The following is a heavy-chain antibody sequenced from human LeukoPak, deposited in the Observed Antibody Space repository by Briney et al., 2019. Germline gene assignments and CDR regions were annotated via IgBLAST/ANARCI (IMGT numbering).Heavy chain of an antibody. CDR3: AKDLSEWFGELSAFDI. Sequence: GGSLRLSCAASGFTFDDYAMHWVRQAPGKGLEWVSGISWNSGSIGYADSVKGRLTISRDNAKNSLYLQMNSLRAEDTALYYCAKDLSEWFGELSAFDIWGQGTMVTVSS. CDR1: GFTFDDYA. V-gene: IGHV3-9*01. D-gene: IGHD3-10*01. CDR2: ISWNSGSI. J-gene: IGHJ3*02.